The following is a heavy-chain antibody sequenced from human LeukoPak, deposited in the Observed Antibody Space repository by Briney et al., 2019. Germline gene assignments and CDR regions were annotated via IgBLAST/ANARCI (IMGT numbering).Heavy chain of an antibody. CDR3: AELGITMIGGV. Sequence: PGGSLRLSCAASGFTLRSYWMHWVRQAPGKGLVWVSRISSDGSSTNYADSVKGRFTISRDNAKNTLYLQMNSLRAEDTAVYYCAELGITMIGGVWGKGTTVTISS. D-gene: IGHD3-10*02. J-gene: IGHJ6*04. V-gene: IGHV3-74*01. CDR1: GFTLRSYW. CDR2: ISSDGSST.